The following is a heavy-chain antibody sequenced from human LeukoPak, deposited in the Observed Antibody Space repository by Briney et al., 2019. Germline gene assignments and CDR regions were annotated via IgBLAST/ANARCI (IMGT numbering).Heavy chain of an antibody. CDR1: GGSFSGYY. V-gene: IGHV4-34*01. D-gene: IGHD2-2*01. CDR3: AIPASLIGYYGMDV. J-gene: IGHJ6*02. Sequence: SETLSLTCAVYGGSFSGYYWSWIRQPPGKGLERIGEINHSGGTNYNPSLKSRVTISVDTSKNQFSLKLSSVTAADTAVYYCAIPASLIGYYGMDVWGQGTTVTVSS. CDR2: INHSGGT.